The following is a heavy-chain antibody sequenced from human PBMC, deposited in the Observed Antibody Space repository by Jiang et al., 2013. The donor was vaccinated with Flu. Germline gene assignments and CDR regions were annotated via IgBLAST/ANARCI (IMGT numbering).Heavy chain of an antibody. CDR1: GGSFSGYY. CDR2: INHSGST. Sequence: LLKPSETLSLTCAVYGGSFSGYYWSWIRQPPGKGLEWIGEINHSGSTNYNPSLKSRVTISVDTSKNQSSLKLSSVTAADTAVYYCARYDFWSVYFDYWGQGTLVTVSS. J-gene: IGHJ4*02. CDR3: ARYDFWSVYFDY. D-gene: IGHD3-3*01. V-gene: IGHV4-34*01.